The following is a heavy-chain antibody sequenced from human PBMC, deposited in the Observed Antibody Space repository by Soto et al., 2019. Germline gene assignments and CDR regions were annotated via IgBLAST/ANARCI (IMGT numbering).Heavy chain of an antibody. CDR1: GYTFTSYG. CDR3: ARAPSGFIEGGGAFDI. Sequence: QVQLVQSGAEVKKPGASVKVSCKASGYTFTSYGISWVRQAPGQGLEWMGWISAYNGNTNYAQKLQGRVTMTTDTATSPAYLGLRSLRSDDTAVYYCARAPSGFIEGGGAFDIWGQGTMVTVSS. D-gene: IGHD6-25*01. V-gene: IGHV1-18*01. CDR2: ISAYNGNT. J-gene: IGHJ3*02.